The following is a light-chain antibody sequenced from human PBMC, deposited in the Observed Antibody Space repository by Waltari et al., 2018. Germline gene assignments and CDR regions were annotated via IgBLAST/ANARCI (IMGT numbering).Light chain of an antibody. CDR3: AAWDDSLGGPV. V-gene: IGLV1-44*01. J-gene: IGLJ2*01. CDR2: SKD. CDR1: ISNIGSNT. Sequence: QSLLTQPPSASGTPGQRVTISCSGGISNIGSNTINWYRQFPGTAPKVLIYSKDRRTSGVPERFSGSKSGTSASLAISGLQSEDEADYYCAAWDDSLGGPVFGGGTKLTVL.